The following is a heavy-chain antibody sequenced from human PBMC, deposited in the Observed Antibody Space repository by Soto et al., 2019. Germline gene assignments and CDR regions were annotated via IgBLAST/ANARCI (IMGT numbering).Heavy chain of an antibody. Sequence: QVQLVQSGAEVKKPGASVKVSCKVSGYTLTELSMHWVRQAPGKGLEWMGGFDPEDGETIYAQKFQGRVTMTEDTSTDTADRELSSLRSEDTAVYYCATALRFLEWLPSDVWGQGTTVTVSS. CDR2: FDPEDGET. CDR1: GYTLTELS. D-gene: IGHD3-3*01. J-gene: IGHJ6*02. V-gene: IGHV1-24*01. CDR3: ATALRFLEWLPSDV.